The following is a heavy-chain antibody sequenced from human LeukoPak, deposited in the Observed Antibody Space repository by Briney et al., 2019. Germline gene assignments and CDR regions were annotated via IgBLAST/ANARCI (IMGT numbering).Heavy chain of an antibody. CDR3: AKPARTDAFDI. V-gene: IGHV3-30*04. D-gene: IGHD1-14*01. CDR2: ISYDGSHK. J-gene: IGHJ3*02. CDR1: GFTFSDYA. Sequence: GGSLRLSCAASGFTFSDYAIHWVRQAPGKGLEWVAVISYDGSHKFYADSVKGRFTISRDNSKNTLYLQMNSLRAEDTAVYYCAKPARTDAFDIWGQGTMITVSS.